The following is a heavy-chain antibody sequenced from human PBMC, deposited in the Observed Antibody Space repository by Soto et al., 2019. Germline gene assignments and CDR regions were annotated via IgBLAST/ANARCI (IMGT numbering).Heavy chain of an antibody. CDR2: IYYSGST. CDR1: GGSISSSSYY. CDR3: ARPYSGFEFDY. D-gene: IGHD5-12*01. V-gene: IGHV4-39*01. J-gene: IGHJ4*02. Sequence: SETLSLTCTVSGGSISSSSYYWGWIRQPPGKGLEWIGSIYYSGSTYYNPSLKSRVTISVDTSKNQFSLKLSSVTAADTAVYYCARPYSGFEFDYWGQGTLVTVSS.